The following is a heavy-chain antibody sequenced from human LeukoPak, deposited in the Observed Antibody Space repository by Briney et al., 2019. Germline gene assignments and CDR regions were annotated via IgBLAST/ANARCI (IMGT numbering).Heavy chain of an antibody. Sequence: SETLSLTCTVSGGSISSSSNDWPWIRQPPGKGLEWIGSVHYSESTYYNPSLKSRVTISGDTSKNQFSLKLSSVTAADTAMYYCARDVTEGNGAISMIRGVRSHRRTYFDYWGQGTLVTVSS. CDR2: VHYSEST. CDR3: ARDVTEGNGAISMIRGVRSHRRTYFDY. CDR1: GGSISSSSND. J-gene: IGHJ4*02. D-gene: IGHD3-10*01. V-gene: IGHV4-39*07.